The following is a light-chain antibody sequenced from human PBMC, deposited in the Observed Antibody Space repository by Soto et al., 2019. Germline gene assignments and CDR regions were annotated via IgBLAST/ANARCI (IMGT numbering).Light chain of an antibody. CDR3: QQYYSYPRT. Sequence: DIQMTQSPSSLSVSVGDRVTITCRASQSIGGFLNWYQQKLGKAPKLLIYAASSLQSGVPSRFSGSGSGTDFTLTISCLQSEDFATYYCQQYYSYPRTFGQGTKVDIK. J-gene: IGKJ1*01. V-gene: IGKV1-39*01. CDR1: QSIGGF. CDR2: AAS.